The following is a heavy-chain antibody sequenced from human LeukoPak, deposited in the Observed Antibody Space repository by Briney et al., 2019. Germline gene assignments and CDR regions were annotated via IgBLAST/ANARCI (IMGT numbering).Heavy chain of an antibody. J-gene: IGHJ4*02. D-gene: IGHD2-2*02. CDR2: IRSKANSYAT. CDR1: GFTFSGSA. Sequence: GGSLRLSCAASGFTFSGSAMHWVRQASGKGLEWVGRIRSKANSYATAYAASVKGRFTIPRDDSKNTAYLQMNSLKTEDTAVYYCTRPPYCSSTSCYTDYWGQGTLVTVSS. CDR3: TRPPYCSSTSCYTDY. V-gene: IGHV3-73*01.